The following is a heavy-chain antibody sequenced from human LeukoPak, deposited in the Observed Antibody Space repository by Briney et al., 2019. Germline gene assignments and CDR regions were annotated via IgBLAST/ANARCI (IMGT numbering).Heavy chain of an antibody. CDR2: IYTGGSA. J-gene: IGHJ4*02. Sequence: QPGGSLRLSCAASGFTVSHYYMSWVRQAPGKGLEWVSLIYTGGSAYCSDSVKGRFTISRDNSKNTLYLQMNSLRAEDTAVYYCARGYGDYWGQGTLVTVSS. V-gene: IGHV3-66*02. D-gene: IGHD1-1*01. CDR1: GFTVSHYY. CDR3: ARGYGDY.